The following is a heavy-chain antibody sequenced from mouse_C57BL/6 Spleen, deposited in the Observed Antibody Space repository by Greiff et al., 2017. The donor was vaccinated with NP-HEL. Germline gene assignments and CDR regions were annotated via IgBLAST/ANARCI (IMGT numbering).Heavy chain of an antibody. CDR3: ARVYGSSNWYFDV. D-gene: IGHD1-1*01. CDR1: GFTFSSYG. CDR2: ISSGGSYT. V-gene: IGHV5-6*02. Sequence: EVMLVESGGDLVKPGGSLKLSCAASGFTFSSYGMSWVRQTPDKRLEWVATISSGGSYTYYPDSVKGRFTISRDNAKNTLYLQMSSLKSEDTAMYYCARVYGSSNWYFDVWGTGTTVTVSS. J-gene: IGHJ1*03.